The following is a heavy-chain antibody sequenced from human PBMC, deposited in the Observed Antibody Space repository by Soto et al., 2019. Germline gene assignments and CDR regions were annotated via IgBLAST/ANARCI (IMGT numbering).Heavy chain of an antibody. D-gene: IGHD3-22*01. CDR3: ASVGGESYSHYRSGPSRQVGAFDI. V-gene: IGHV1-18*01. Sequence: ASVKVSCKASGYTFTSYGISWVRRAPGQGLEWMGWISAYNGNTNYAQKLQGRVTMTTDTSTSTAYMELRSLRSDDTAVYYCASVGGESYSHYRSGPSRQVGAFDIWGQGTMVTVSS. CDR1: GYTFTSYG. J-gene: IGHJ3*02. CDR2: ISAYNGNT.